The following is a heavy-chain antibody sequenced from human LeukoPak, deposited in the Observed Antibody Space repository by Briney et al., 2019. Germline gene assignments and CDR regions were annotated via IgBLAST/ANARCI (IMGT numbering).Heavy chain of an antibody. CDR3: AKDLTASRVGATRGDY. V-gene: IGHV3-30*02. D-gene: IGHD1-26*01. CDR2: IRYDGSNK. CDR1: GFTFSSYG. J-gene: IGHJ4*02. Sequence: PGGSLRLSCAASGFTFSSYGMHWVRQAPGKGLEWAAFIRYDGSNKYYADSVKGRFTISRDNSKNTLYLQMNSLRAEDTAVYYCAKDLTASRVGATRGDYWGQGTLVTVSS.